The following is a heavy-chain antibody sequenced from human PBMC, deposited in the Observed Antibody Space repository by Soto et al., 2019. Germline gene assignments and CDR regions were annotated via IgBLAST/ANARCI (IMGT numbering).Heavy chain of an antibody. D-gene: IGHD5-12*01. CDR3: ARVGPKGYSGYDWGVGARGTDYYYYYGMDV. J-gene: IGHJ6*02. CDR2: IWYDGSNK. V-gene: IGHV3-33*01. CDR1: GFTFSSYG. Sequence: GGSLRLSCAASGFTFSSYGMHWVRQAPGKGLEWVAVIWYDGSNKYYADSVKGRFTISRDNSKNTLYLQMNSLRAEDTAVYYCARVGPKGYSGYDWGVGARGTDYYYYYGMDVWGQGTTVTVSS.